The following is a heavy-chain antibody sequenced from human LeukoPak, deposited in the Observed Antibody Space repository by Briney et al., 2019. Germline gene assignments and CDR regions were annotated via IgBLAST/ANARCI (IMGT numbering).Heavy chain of an antibody. J-gene: IGHJ6*02. Sequence: GESLKISCKGSGYSFTNCWIAWVRQMPGKGLEWMGIINPGDSNTRYSPSFQGQVTFSADKSITTAYLQWGSLKASDTAMYYCARQGESYGGMDVWGEGTTVTVSS. D-gene: IGHD3-16*01. CDR2: INPGDSNT. V-gene: IGHV5-51*01. CDR1: GYSFTNCW. CDR3: ARQGESYGGMDV.